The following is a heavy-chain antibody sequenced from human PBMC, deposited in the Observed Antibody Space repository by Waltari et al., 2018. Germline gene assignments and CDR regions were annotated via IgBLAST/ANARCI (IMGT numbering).Heavy chain of an antibody. D-gene: IGHD1-1*01. Sequence: QVQLQESGPGLVKPSETLSLTCAVSGYSISSGYYWGWIRQPPGKGLEWIGSIYHSGSTYYNPSLKSRVTISVDTSKNQFSLKLSSVTAADTAVYYCASDPWTNYMDVWGKGTTVTVSS. V-gene: IGHV4-38-2*01. CDR2: IYHSGST. J-gene: IGHJ6*03. CDR3: ASDPWTNYMDV. CDR1: GYSISSGYY.